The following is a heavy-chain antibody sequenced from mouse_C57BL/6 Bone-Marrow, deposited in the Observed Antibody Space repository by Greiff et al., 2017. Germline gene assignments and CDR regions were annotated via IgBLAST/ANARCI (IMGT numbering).Heavy chain of an antibody. D-gene: IGHD1-1*01. CDR2: IRYDGSN. Sequence: EVQLQESGPGLVKPSQSLSLTCSVTGYSITSGYYWNWIRQFPGNKLEWRGYIRYDGSNNYNPSLKNRISITLDTSKNKFFLKLNSVTTEDTATYYCARGGIYYCGSSFAYWGQGTLVTVAA. CDR3: ARGGIYYCGSSFAY. J-gene: IGHJ3*01. V-gene: IGHV3-6*01. CDR1: GYSITSGYY.